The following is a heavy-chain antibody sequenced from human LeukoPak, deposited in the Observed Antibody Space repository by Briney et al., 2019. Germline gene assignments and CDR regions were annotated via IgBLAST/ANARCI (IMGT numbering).Heavy chain of an antibody. CDR2: ISSSSSYI. CDR3: ARESITGHRDFDY. D-gene: IGHD1-20*01. V-gene: IGHV3-21*01. CDR1: GFTFSSYT. J-gene: IGHJ4*02. Sequence: KAGGSLRLSCAASGFTFSSYTMNWVRQAPGKGLEWVSSISSSSSYIFYADSMKGRFTISRDNAKNSLYLQMNSLRAEDTAVYYCARESITGHRDFDYWGQGTLVTVSS.